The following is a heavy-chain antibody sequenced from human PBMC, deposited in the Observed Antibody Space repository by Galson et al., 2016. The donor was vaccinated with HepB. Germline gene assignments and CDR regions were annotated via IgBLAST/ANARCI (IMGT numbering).Heavy chain of an antibody. Sequence: SVKVSCKASGYTFTTYGISWVRQAPGQGLEWMGWISAYNGNTYYAQKLQGRFTMTTDTSTSTAYMELRSLRSDDTAVYYCARDPRKIRDQLLDIYYYYYAMDVWGQGTTVTVSS. CDR1: GYTFTTYG. CDR2: ISAYNGNT. J-gene: IGHJ6*02. D-gene: IGHD2-2*01. CDR3: ARDPRKIRDQLLDIYYYYYAMDV. V-gene: IGHV1-18*01.